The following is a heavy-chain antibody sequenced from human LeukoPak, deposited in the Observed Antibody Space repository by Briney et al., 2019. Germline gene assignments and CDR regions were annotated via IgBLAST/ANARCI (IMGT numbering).Heavy chain of an antibody. CDR2: ISGSGGST. J-gene: IGHJ1*01. D-gene: IGHD6-13*01. CDR1: GLTFSSYA. Sequence: PGGSLRLSCAASGLTFSSYAMSWVRQAPGKGLEWVSAISGSGGSTYYADSVKGRFTLSRDNSKNTLYLQMNSLRAEDTAVYYCAKDRRPPPIRIAAGRAEYFQHWGQGTLVTVSS. V-gene: IGHV3-23*01. CDR3: AKDRRPPPIRIAAGRAEYFQH.